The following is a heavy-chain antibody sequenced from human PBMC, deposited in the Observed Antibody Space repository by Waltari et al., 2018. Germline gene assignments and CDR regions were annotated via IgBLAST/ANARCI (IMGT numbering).Heavy chain of an antibody. CDR3: ARRLYYDFWSGYYTGYYYFDY. J-gene: IGHJ4*02. CDR1: GGSFSGYY. Sequence: QVQLQQWGAGLLKPSETLSLTCAVYGGSFSGYYWSWIRQPPGKGLEWIGEINHSGSTNYNPSLKSRVTISVDTSKNQFSLKLSSVTAADTAVYYCARRLYYDFWSGYYTGYYYFDYWGQGTLVTVSS. V-gene: IGHV4-34*01. CDR2: INHSGST. D-gene: IGHD3-3*01.